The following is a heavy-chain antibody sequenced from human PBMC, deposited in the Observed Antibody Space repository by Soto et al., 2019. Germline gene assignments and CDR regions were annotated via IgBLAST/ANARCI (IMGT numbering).Heavy chain of an antibody. Sequence: QVQLQESASRVVRPSQTLSVTCSVSGGSVSSGGYSWSWIRQSPGKGLEWIGFISHSGSPDYNPSLKSRVTISVAKSKSQISLELSSVTAADTAVYYCTRGVLAWGPGTLVTVSS. J-gene: IGHJ5*02. CDR3: TRGVLA. CDR1: GGSVSSGGYS. V-gene: IGHV4-30-2*06. D-gene: IGHD2-8*01. CDR2: ISHSGSP.